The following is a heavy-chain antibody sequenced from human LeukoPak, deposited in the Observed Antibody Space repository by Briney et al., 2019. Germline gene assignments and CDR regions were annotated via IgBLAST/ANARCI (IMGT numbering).Heavy chain of an antibody. CDR2: IYYSGST. V-gene: IGHV4-59*01. D-gene: IGHD2-2*01. J-gene: IGHJ6*04. Sequence: SETLSLTCTVSGGSISSYYWSWIRQPPGKGLEWIGYIYYSGSTNYNPSLKSRVTISVDTSKNQFSLELSSVTAADTAVYYCARDRICSSTSCYASYYYYGMDVWGKGTTVTVSS. CDR3: ARDRICSSTSCYASYYYYGMDV. CDR1: GGSISSYY.